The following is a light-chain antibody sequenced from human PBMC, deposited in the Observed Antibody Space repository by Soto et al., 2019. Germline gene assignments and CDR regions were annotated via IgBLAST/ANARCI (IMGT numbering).Light chain of an antibody. CDR3: SSYTTATTRV. CDR1: SSDVGAYNY. CDR2: DVS. J-gene: IGLJ3*02. Sequence: QSVLTQPASGSGSPGQSITISCTGTSSDVGAYNYISWYQQHPGKAPKLMIFDVSNRPSGVSNRFSGSKSGNTASLTISGLQAEDEADYYCSSYTTATTRVFGGGTKVTVL. V-gene: IGLV2-14*01.